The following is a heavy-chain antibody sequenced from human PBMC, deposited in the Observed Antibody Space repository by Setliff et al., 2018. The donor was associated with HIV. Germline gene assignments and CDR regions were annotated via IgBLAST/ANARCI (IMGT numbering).Heavy chain of an antibody. CDR3: ASTTLDYYYYYMDV. J-gene: IGHJ6*03. CDR1: GFTFSTYS. V-gene: IGHV3-21*01. Sequence: LSCAASGFTFSTYSMNWVRQAPGKGLEWVSSISSSSNYIYYADSLKGRFTISRDDAKNSLYLQMNSLRAEDTAVYYCASTTLDYYYYYMDVWGKGTTVTVSS. CDR2: ISSSSNYI.